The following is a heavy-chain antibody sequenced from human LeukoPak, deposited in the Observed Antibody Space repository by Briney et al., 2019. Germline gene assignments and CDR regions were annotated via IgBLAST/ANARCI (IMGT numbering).Heavy chain of an antibody. V-gene: IGHV1-2*04. Sequence: ASVKVSCKASGYTFTDYYIHWVRQAPGQGLEWMGWIRPESGDTNSAQKFQDWITLSRDTSTSTAYLELTRLTSDDTAIYYCARDVVLPHGGYGLDVWGQGTMVTVPS. CDR1: GYTFTDYY. D-gene: IGHD2-2*01. J-gene: IGHJ6*02. CDR3: ARDVVLPHGGYGLDV. CDR2: IRPESGDT.